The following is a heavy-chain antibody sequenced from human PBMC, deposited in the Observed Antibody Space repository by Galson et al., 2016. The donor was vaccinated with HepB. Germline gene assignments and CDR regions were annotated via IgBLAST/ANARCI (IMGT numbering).Heavy chain of an antibody. CDR1: GFSLSTSGVG. Sequence: PALVKPTQTLTLTCTFSGFSLSTSGVGVGWIRQPPGKALEWLALIYWDEDKRYSPSLKSRLTITKDTSKNQVVLTMTNMDPVDTATYYCAHRRQGWGYFDYWGQGTLVTVSS. J-gene: IGHJ4*02. CDR2: IYWDEDK. CDR3: AHRRQGWGYFDY. D-gene: IGHD7-27*01. V-gene: IGHV2-5*02.